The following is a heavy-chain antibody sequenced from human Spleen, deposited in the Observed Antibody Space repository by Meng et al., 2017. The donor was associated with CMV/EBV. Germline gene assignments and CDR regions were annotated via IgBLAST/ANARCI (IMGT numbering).Heavy chain of an antibody. J-gene: IGHJ4*02. CDR3: ARAQYHYDSTALFEH. V-gene: IGHV4-31*02. Sequence: SGDSINSGGFYWSWIRQHPGKGLEWIGYIYHAGTTSYTPSLKSRVSISVDTSKNQFSLKLSSMTAADTAVYYCARAQYHYDSTALFEHWGQGALVTVSS. D-gene: IGHD3-22*01. CDR2: IYHAGTT. CDR1: GDSINSGGFY.